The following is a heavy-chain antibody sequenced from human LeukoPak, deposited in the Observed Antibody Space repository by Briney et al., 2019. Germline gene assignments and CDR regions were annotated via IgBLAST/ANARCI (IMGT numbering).Heavy chain of an antibody. CDR3: ARTCTNGVCYTATHAFDI. V-gene: IGHV4-4*07. D-gene: IGHD2-8*01. J-gene: IGHJ3*02. Sequence: SETLSLTCTVSGGSMSDYYWSWIRQPAGKGLEWIGRFYSSGSTNYNPSLKSRVTISVDTSKNQFSLKLSSVTAADTAVYYCARTCTNGVCYTATHAFDIWGQGTMVTVSS. CDR1: GGSMSDYY. CDR2: FYSSGST.